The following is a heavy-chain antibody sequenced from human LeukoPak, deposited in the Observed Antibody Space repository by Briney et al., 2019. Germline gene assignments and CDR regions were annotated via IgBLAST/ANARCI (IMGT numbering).Heavy chain of an antibody. J-gene: IGHJ4*02. V-gene: IGHV4-34*01. Sequence: SETLSLTCAVYGGSLSGYYWSWIRQPPGKGLEWIGEINHSGSTNYNPSLKSRVTISVDTSKNQFSLKLSSVTAAGTAVYYCARLDCSSTSCFSPFDYWGQGTLVTVSS. CDR2: INHSGST. CDR3: ARLDCSSTSCFSPFDY. CDR1: GGSLSGYY. D-gene: IGHD2-2*01.